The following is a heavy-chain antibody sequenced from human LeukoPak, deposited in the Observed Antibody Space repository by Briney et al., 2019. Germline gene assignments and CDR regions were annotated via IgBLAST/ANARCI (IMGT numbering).Heavy chain of an antibody. Sequence: ASEKVSCKASGYTFTTYGVTWVRQGPGQGFEWMGWINTYNGHTDYAPKLQGRVTMTTDTSTNTAYMDLRSLRFDDTAVYYCARVFCGSTSCYNSFDPWGQGTQVTVSS. J-gene: IGHJ5*02. CDR2: INTYNGHT. D-gene: IGHD2-2*01. CDR1: GYTFTTYG. CDR3: ARVFCGSTSCYNSFDP. V-gene: IGHV1-18*01.